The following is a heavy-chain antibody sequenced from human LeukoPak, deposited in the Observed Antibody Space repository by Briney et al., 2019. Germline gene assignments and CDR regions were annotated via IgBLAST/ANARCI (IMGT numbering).Heavy chain of an antibody. CDR1: GFTFSSYS. CDR3: ARVGYYDSSGYYYIWNYYYYMDV. D-gene: IGHD3-22*01. J-gene: IGHJ6*03. CDR2: ISSSSSTI. V-gene: IGHV3-48*01. Sequence: GGSLRLSCAASGFTFSSYSMNWVRQAPGKGLEWVSYISSSSSTIYYADSVKGRFTISRDNAKNLLYLQMNSLRAEDTAVYYCARVGYYDSSGYYYIWNYYYYMDVWGKGTTVTVSS.